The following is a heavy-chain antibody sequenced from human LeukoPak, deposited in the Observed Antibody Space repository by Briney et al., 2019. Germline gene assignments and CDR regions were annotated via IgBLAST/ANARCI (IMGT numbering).Heavy chain of an antibody. Sequence: GGSLRLSCTASGFTFSRYSMNWVRQAPGKGLEWLSYIRSDSTIIDYADSVKGRFTISRDNAKNSLYLQMNSLRAEDTAVYYCAELGITMIGGVWGKGTTVTISS. J-gene: IGHJ6*04. CDR3: AELGITMIGGV. V-gene: IGHV3-48*04. CDR2: IRSDSTII. D-gene: IGHD3-10*02. CDR1: GFTFSRYS.